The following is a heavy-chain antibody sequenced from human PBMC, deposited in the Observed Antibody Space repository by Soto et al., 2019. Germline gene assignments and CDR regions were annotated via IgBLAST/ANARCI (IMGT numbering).Heavy chain of an antibody. CDR3: VRREQGPAIDP. Sequence: QLQLQESGPGLVKPSETLSLTCTVSGGSISSSGYYWAWIRQPPEKGPEWVASIYYNGNTYDNPYHKSRLAITRDTSHNPFSLKLRSVTVADVAVYYCVRREQGPAIDPWGQGTLVTVSS. D-gene: IGHD6-13*01. J-gene: IGHJ5*02. CDR1: GGSISSSGYY. CDR2: IYYNGNT. V-gene: IGHV4-39*01.